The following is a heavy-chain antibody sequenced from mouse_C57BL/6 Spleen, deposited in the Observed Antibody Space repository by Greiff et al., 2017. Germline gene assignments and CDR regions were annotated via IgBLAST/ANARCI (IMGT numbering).Heavy chain of an antibody. D-gene: IGHD1-1*02. CDR1: GYTFTSYW. Sequence: QVQLQQPGAELVKPGASVKLSCKASGYTFTSYWMQWVKQRPGQGLEWIGEIDPSDSYTNYNQKFKGKATLTVDTSSSTAYMQPSSLTSEDSAVYYCARRWVDYWGQGTTLTVSS. CDR3: ARRWVDY. J-gene: IGHJ2*01. V-gene: IGHV1-50*01. CDR2: IDPSDSYT.